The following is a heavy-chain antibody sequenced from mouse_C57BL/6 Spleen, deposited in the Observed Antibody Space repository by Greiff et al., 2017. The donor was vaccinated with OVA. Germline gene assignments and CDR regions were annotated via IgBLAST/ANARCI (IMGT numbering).Heavy chain of an antibody. V-gene: IGHV1-22*01. CDR1: GYTFTDYS. J-gene: IGHJ1*03. CDR2: INPNNGGT. CDR3: ARVRIYGSSYDWYFDV. Sequence: VQLQQSGPELVKPGASVKMSCKASGYTFTDYSMHWVKQSHGKSLEWIGYINPNNGGTSYNQKFKGKATLTVNKSSSTAYMELRSLTSEDSAVYYCARVRIYGSSYDWYFDVWGTGTTVTVSS. D-gene: IGHD1-1*01.